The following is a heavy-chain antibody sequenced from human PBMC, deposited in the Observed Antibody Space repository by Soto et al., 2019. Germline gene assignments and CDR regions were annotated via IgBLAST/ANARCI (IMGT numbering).Heavy chain of an antibody. CDR3: ARVKRGYDYVWGSYRDLSFDY. CDR2: INHSGST. J-gene: IGHJ4*02. CDR1: GGSFSVYY. Sequence: SETLSLTCAVYGGSFSVYYWSWIRQPPGKGLEWIGEINHSGSTNYNPSLKSRVTISVDTSKNQFSLKLSSVTAADTAVYYCARVKRGYDYVWGSYRDLSFDYWGQGTLVTVSS. V-gene: IGHV4-34*01. D-gene: IGHD3-16*02.